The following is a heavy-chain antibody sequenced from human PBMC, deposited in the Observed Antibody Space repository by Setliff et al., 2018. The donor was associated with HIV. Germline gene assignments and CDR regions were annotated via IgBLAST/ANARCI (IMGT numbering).Heavy chain of an antibody. CDR1: GGSLSGYY. J-gene: IGHJ4*02. D-gene: IGHD3-10*01. CDR3: ARVPRITMVRGVIITLSYFDY. V-gene: IGHV4-34*01. CDR2: INHSGST. Sequence: SETLSLTCAVYGGSLSGYYWSWIRQPPGKGLEWFGEINHSGSTNYNPSLKSRVTISVDTSKNQFSLRLNSVTAADTAVYYCARVPRITMVRGVIITLSYFDYWGQGTLVTVSS.